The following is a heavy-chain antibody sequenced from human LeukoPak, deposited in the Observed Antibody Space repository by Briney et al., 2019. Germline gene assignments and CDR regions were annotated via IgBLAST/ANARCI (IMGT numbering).Heavy chain of an antibody. Sequence: GGSLRLSCAASGFTFSSYSMNWVRQAPGKGLEWVAVISYDGSNKYYADSVKGRFTISRDNSKNTLYLQMNSLRAEDTAVYYCAKDYPSSSGFDYWGQGTLVTVSS. CDR3: AKDYPSSSGFDY. V-gene: IGHV3-30*18. D-gene: IGHD6-19*01. CDR1: GFTFSSYS. J-gene: IGHJ4*02. CDR2: ISYDGSNK.